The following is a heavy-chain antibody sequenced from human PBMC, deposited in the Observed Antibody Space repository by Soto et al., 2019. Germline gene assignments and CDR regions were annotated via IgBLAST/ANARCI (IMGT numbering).Heavy chain of an antibody. J-gene: IGHJ4*02. Sequence: QVQLVQSGAEVKKPGASVKVSCKASGYTFTCSYMHRVRQAPGQGPEWLGWLNHNSGGTNYAQKFQGWVTMTRDTPHRIAYMEQSRLRSDDTAVYYCAIGPTLRITMVRVVMHPDLDFWGQGALVTVSS. CDR3: AIGPTLRITMVRVVMHPDLDF. CDR2: LNHNSGGT. CDR1: GYTFTCSY. D-gene: IGHD3-10*01. V-gene: IGHV1-2*04.